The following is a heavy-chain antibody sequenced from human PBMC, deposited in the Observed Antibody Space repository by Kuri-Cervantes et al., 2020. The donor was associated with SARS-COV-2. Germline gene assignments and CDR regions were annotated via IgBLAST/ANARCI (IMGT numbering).Heavy chain of an antibody. CDR3: ARVFRGRGYFDL. D-gene: IGHD3-10*01. CDR1: GGSISSHY. J-gene: IGHJ2*01. Sequence: GSLRLSCTVSGGSISSHYWSWIRQPPGKGLGWIGYIYYSGSTNYNPSLKSRVTISVDTSKNQFSLKLSSVTAADTAVYYCARVFRGRGYFDLWGRGTLVTVSS. CDR2: IYYSGST. V-gene: IGHV4-59*11.